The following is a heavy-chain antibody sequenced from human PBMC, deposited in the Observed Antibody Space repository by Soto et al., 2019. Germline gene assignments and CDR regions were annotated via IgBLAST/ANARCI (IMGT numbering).Heavy chain of an antibody. D-gene: IGHD3-3*01. J-gene: IGHJ5*02. Sequence: QVQLVQSGAEVKKPGASVKVSCKASGYTFTSYAMHWVRQAPGQRLEWMGWINAGNGNTKYSQKFQGRVTITRDTSASTAYMELSSMRSEDTAVYYCARGGPRRQGGIFGVVTVHHNWFDPWGQGTLVTVSS. CDR3: ARGGPRRQGGIFGVVTVHHNWFDP. CDR1: GYTFTSYA. V-gene: IGHV1-3*01. CDR2: INAGNGNT.